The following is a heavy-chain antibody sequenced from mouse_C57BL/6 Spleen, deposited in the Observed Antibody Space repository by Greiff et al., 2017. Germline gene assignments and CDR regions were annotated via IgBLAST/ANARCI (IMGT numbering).Heavy chain of an antibody. D-gene: IGHD2-12*01. J-gene: IGHJ2*01. CDR3: ARDDPDY. Sequence: VQLQQSGAELVRPGASVKLSCKASGYTFTDYYINWVKQRPGQGLEWIARIYPGSGNTYYNEKFKGKATLTAEKSSSTAYMQLSSLTSEDSAVYFCARDDPDYWGQGTTLTVSS. CDR1: GYTFTDYY. V-gene: IGHV1-76*01. CDR2: IYPGSGNT.